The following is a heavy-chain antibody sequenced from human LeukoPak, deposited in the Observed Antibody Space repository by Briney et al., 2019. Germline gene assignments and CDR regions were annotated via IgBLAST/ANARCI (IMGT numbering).Heavy chain of an antibody. CDR2: IWYDGSNK. CDR3: AKDRGIAVTGPDY. CDR1: GFIFSTYG. J-gene: IGHJ4*02. V-gene: IGHV3-30*02. D-gene: IGHD6-19*01. Sequence: TGGSLRLSCAASGFIFSTYGMHWVRQAPGKGLEWVAVIWYDGSNKYYADSVKGRFTISRDNSKNTVYLQMNSLRAEDTAVYYCAKDRGIAVTGPDYWGQGTLVTVSS.